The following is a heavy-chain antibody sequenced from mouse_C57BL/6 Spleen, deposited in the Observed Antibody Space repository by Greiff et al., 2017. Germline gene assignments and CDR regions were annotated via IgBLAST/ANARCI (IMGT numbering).Heavy chain of an antibody. J-gene: IGHJ2*01. D-gene: IGHD1-1*01. CDR1: GYTFTSYW. Sequence: QVQLQQPGAELVKPGASVKLSCKASGYTFTSYWMHWVKQRPGQGLEWIGMIHPNSGSTNYNEKFKSKATLTVDKSSSTAYMQLSSLTSEDSAVYYCARDGSTVVATRFDYWGQGTTLTVSS. CDR2: IHPNSGST. V-gene: IGHV1-64*01. CDR3: ARDGSTVVATRFDY.